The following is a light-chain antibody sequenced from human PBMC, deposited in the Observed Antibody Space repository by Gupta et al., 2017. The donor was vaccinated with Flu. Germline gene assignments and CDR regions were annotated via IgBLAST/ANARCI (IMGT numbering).Light chain of an antibody. CDR2: GAS. J-gene: IGKJ3*01. CDR1: QSVSSNF. V-gene: IGKV3-20*01. CDR3: QQFCSIPFI. Sequence: GTLSLSPGERATLFCRASQSVSSNFVAWYQQKPGQAPRLLMSGASYKATGIPDRFSASGSGTDFTLTISSLEPGDFGVYFCQQFCSIPFIFGHGTRVDVK.